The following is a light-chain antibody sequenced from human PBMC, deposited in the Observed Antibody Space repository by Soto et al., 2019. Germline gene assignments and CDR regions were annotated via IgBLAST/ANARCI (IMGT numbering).Light chain of an antibody. CDR1: QTFHSN. CDR3: QQHKQWPIT. V-gene: IGKV3D-15*01. CDR2: GVF. J-gene: IGKJ5*01. Sequence: ELVLTQSPATLSASPGETVTLSCKASQTFHSNYLAWYLQKPGQAPRLVIYGVFTRAAGIPDRFSASGSGTEFTLTISRLQPEDFGLYYCQQHKQWPITFGQGTRLEI.